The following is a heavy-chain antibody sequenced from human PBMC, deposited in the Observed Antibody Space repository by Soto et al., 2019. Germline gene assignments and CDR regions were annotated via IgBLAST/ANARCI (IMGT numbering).Heavy chain of an antibody. CDR2: IYYSGSA. J-gene: IGHJ5*02. Sequence: SETLSLTCAVCGDSIXSSGSFWGWIRQPPGKGLEWIGSIYYSGSAYYNPSLKSRVTISVDTSKNLFSLKLSSVGAADTAVYSCVRHERSSGCCYFFDHWGQGNLVTVSS. CDR3: VRHERSSGCCYFFDH. V-gene: IGHV4-39*01. CDR1: GDSIXSSGSF. D-gene: IGHD6-19*01.